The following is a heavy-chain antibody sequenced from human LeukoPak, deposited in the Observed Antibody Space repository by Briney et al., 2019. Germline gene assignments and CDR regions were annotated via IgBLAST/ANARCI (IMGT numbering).Heavy chain of an antibody. CDR1: GFTFSSYW. J-gene: IGHJ4*02. Sequence: GSLRLSCAASGFTFSSYWMSWVRQAPGKGLEWIGSIYYSGSTYYNPSLKSRVTISVDTSKNQFSLKLSSVTAADTAVYYCARRGRAEEMATIIDYWGQGTLVTVSS. D-gene: IGHD5-24*01. CDR3: ARRGRAEEMATIIDY. CDR2: IYYSGST. V-gene: IGHV4-39*01.